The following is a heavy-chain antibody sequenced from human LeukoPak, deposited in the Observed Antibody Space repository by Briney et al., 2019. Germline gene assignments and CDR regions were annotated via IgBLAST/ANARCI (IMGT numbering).Heavy chain of an antibody. J-gene: IGHJ4*02. Sequence: GGSLRLSCAASGFTFSSYAMSWVRQAPGKGLEWVSAISGSGGSTYYADSVKGRFTISRDNAKNSLYLQMNSLRAEDTAVYYCAREDDDILTGPRPFDYWGQGTLVTVSS. CDR3: AREDDDILTGPRPFDY. CDR1: GFTFSSYA. V-gene: IGHV3-23*01. CDR2: ISGSGGST. D-gene: IGHD3-9*01.